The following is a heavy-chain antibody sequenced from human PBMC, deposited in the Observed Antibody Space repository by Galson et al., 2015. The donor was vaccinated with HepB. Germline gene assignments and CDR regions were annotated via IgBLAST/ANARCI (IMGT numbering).Heavy chain of an antibody. V-gene: IGHV3-23*01. J-gene: IGHJ1*01. CDR3: ATNYDSFH. CDR2: VSGDGHST. CDR1: GLTFSNYA. D-gene: IGHD3-3*01. Sequence: SLRLSCAASGLTFSNYAMSWVRQAPGKGLEWVSAVSGDGHSTYYADSVKGRFTISRDNSKNTMYLQMNSLRAEDTAVYYCATNYDSFHWGQGTLATVSS.